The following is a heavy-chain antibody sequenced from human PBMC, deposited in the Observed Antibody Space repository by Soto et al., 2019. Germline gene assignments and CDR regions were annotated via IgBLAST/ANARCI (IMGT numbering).Heavy chain of an antibody. CDR2: IYWDDDK. Sequence: QITLKESGPTLVKPTQTLTLTCTFSGFSLRNSGVGVGWIRQPPGKALEWLALIYWDDDKRYSPSLKSRLTLAKXXAKNQVVLTMTNMDPVDTATYYCAHLTTGGFYFDYWGQGTLVTVSS. J-gene: IGHJ4*02. D-gene: IGHD4-17*01. CDR1: GFSLRNSGVG. V-gene: IGHV2-5*02. CDR3: AHLTTGGFYFDY.